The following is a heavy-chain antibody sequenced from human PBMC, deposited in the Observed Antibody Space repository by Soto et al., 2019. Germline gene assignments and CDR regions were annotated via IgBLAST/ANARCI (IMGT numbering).Heavy chain of an antibody. V-gene: IGHV4-31*03. CDR2: XYXXXSX. CDR1: AYSITAGGYY. D-gene: IGHD6-19*01. Sequence: SETLSLTCSVSAYSITAGGYYWSWIRHHPGKGLEXXXSXYXXXSXXXXPSLRSRLSISGDTTKNHFSMSLTSVPDADTAHYYCARMYSSGSGWFHPWGKGTLVTV. CDR3: ARMYSSGSGWFHP. J-gene: IGHJ5*02.